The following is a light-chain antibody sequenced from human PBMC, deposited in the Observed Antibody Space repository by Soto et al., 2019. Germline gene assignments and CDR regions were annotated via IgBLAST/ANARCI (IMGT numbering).Light chain of an antibody. J-gene: IGKJ1*01. CDR2: GAS. Sequence: VFTRSPGHLRLSPAERATLSCRASQSVTTRLAWYQQKPGQAPRLNIHGASSRVTGVPDRITGSGSGTDFTLSISRLEPEDFAVYYCQQYGGSTRTFGQGTKVDIK. CDR3: QQYGGSTRT. V-gene: IGKV3-20*01. CDR1: QSVTTR.